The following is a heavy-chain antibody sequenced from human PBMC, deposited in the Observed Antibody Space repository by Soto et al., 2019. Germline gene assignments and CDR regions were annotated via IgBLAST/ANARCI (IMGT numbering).Heavy chain of an antibody. Sequence: EVQLVESGGGLIQPGGSLRLSCAASGFTVSSNYMSWVRQAPGKGLEWVSVIYSGGSTYYADSVKGRFTISRDNSKNTLYLQMTSLRAEDTAVYYCARNYDSTAGGAFDIWGQATMVTVSS. J-gene: IGHJ3*02. CDR1: GFTVSSNY. V-gene: IGHV3-53*01. CDR3: ARNYDSTAGGAFDI. D-gene: IGHD3-22*01. CDR2: IYSGGST.